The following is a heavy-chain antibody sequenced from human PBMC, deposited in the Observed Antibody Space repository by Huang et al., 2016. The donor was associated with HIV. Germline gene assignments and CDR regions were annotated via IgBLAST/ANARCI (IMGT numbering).Heavy chain of an antibody. D-gene: IGHD3-9*01. V-gene: IGHV1-24*01. J-gene: IGHJ4*02. CDR2: FDPESGET. CDR1: EYTLTELS. Sequence: QVQLVQSRAEVKKPGASVKVSCKVSEYTLTELSIHWVRQPPGKGLEGMGGFDPESGETIYAQKFQGRVTMTEDTSTETAFMELSGLRPEDTAVYYCATGFDVFFDFWGQGTLVTVSS. CDR3: ATGFDVFFDF.